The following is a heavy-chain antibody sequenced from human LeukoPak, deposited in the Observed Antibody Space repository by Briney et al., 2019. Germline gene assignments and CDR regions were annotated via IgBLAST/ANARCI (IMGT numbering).Heavy chain of an antibody. V-gene: IGHV3-23*01. CDR1: GFIFNNYA. CDR2: ISGTGVTA. CDR3: VKDQRFGDLDDY. Sequence: GGSLRLPCAASGFIFNNYAMSWVRQAPGKGLEWVSSISGTGVTAYYADSVKGRFAISRDNSKNTLYLQMSSLRAEDTALYYCVKDQRFGDLDDYRGQGTLVTVSS. J-gene: IGHJ4*02. D-gene: IGHD3-10*01.